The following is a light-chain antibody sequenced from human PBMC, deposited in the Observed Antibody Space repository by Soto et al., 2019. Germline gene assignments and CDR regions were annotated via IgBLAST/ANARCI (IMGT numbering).Light chain of an antibody. V-gene: IGLV1-40*01. CDR1: SSNIGNNY. CDR2: GNS. J-gene: IGLJ3*02. CDR3: QSYDSSLSVWV. Sequence: QSVLTQPPSVSAAPGQKVTISCSGGSSNIGNNYVSWYQQLPGTAPKLLIYGNSNRPSGVPDRFSGSKSGTSASLAITGLQAEDEADYYCQSYDSSLSVWVFGGGTKLTVL.